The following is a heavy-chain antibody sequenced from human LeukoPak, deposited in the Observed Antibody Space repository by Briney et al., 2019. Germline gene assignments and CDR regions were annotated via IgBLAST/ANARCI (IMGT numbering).Heavy chain of an antibody. Sequence: SETLSLTCTVSGGSISPYYWSWLRQPPRKGLEWIGFISYSGSTTYNPSLKSRVTISVDTSKNQFSLKLSSVTAADTAVYYCARGYYYDSSGYADWFDPWGQGTLVTVSS. CDR2: ISYSGST. CDR3: ARGYYYDSSGYADWFDP. D-gene: IGHD3-22*01. V-gene: IGHV4-59*01. J-gene: IGHJ5*02. CDR1: GGSISPYY.